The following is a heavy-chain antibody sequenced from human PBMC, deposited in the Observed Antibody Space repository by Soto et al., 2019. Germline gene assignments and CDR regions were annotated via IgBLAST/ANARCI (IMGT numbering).Heavy chain of an antibody. CDR1: GYTFTSYG. CDR2: ISAYNGNT. CDR3: ARYVLDFGVVIGNWFDP. J-gene: IGHJ5*02. D-gene: IGHD3-3*01. Sequence: GASVKVSCKASGYTFTSYGISWVRQAPGQGLEWMGRISAYNGNTNYAQKLQGRVTMTTDTSTSTAYMELRSLRSDDTAVYYCARYVLDFGVVIGNWFDPWGQGTLVTVSS. V-gene: IGHV1-18*01.